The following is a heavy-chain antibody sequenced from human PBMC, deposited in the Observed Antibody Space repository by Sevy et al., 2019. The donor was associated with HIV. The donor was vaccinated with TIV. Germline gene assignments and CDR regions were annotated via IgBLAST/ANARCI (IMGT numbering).Heavy chain of an antibody. J-gene: IGHJ6*02. CDR1: GDSVSSNSAA. V-gene: IGHV6-1*01. D-gene: IGHD3-22*01. Sequence: KQSQTLSLTCAISGDSVSSNSAAWNWIRQSPSRGLEWLGRTYYRSKWYNDYAVSVKSRITINPDTSKNQFSLQLNSVTPDDTAVYYCARGRDSSGYYRRYYYYGMDVWGQGTTVTVSS. CDR2: TYYRSKWYN. CDR3: ARGRDSSGYYRRYYYYGMDV.